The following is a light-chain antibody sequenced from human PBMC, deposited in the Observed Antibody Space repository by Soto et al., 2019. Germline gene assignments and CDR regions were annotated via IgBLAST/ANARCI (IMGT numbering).Light chain of an antibody. CDR1: QSVSSY. J-gene: IGKJ1*01. CDR3: QQRSNWPPT. CDR2: DAS. V-gene: IGKV3-11*01. Sequence: IMMTQSPATLSVTPGERATLSCRASQSVSSYLAWYQQKPGQAPRLLIYDASNRATGIPARFSGSGSGTDFTLTISSLEPEDFAVYYCQQRSNWPPTFGQGTKVDI.